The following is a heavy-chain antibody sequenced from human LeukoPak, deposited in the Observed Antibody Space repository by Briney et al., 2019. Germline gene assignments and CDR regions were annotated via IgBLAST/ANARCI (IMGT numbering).Heavy chain of an antibody. J-gene: IGHJ3*01. V-gene: IGHV4-34*01. CDR3: ARKYENIIPDAFDV. CDR2: INHRGKT. Sequence: PSETLSLTCVVYGGSFSGFSWNWIRQPPGEGLEWIGEINHRGKTTYDPSLMSRVTISLDTSKSQISLKLTSVTAADTAIYYCARKYENIIPDAFDVWGQGTMVTVSS. D-gene: IGHD2/OR15-2a*01. CDR1: GGSFSGFS.